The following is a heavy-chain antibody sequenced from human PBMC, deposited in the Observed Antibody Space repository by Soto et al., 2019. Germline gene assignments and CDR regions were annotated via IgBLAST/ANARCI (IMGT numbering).Heavy chain of an antibody. V-gene: IGHV1-69*13. CDR2: IIPIFGTA. CDR3: ARGTYYYGSGSLGDYYYGMDV. Sequence: SVKVSCKASGGTFSSYAISWVRQAPGQGLEWMGGIIPIFGTANYAQKFQGRVTITADESTSTAYMELSSLRSEDTAVYYCARGTYYYGSGSLGDYYYGMDVWGQGTTVTVSS. J-gene: IGHJ6*02. D-gene: IGHD3-10*01. CDR1: GGTFSSYA.